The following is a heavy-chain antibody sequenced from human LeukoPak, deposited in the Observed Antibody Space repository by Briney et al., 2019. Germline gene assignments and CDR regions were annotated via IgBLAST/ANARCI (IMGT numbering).Heavy chain of an antibody. D-gene: IGHD1-1*01. CDR1: GFIFTEYG. V-gene: IGHV3-30*02. Sequence: GGSLRLSCAASGFIFTEYGMYWIRQAPGKGLEWVAFVRKDATEKKYADSVEGRFTISRDDSENTVYLKMNNLRVDDTAVYYCAKRSGPNSGPFDSWGQGTPVIVSS. J-gene: IGHJ4*02. CDR3: AKRSGPNSGPFDS. CDR2: VRKDATEK.